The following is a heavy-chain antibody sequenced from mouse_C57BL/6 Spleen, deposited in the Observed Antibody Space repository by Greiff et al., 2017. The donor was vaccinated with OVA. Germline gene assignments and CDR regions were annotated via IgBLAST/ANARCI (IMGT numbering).Heavy chain of an antibody. CDR1: GFTFSDYY. Sequence: EVMLVESEGGLVQPGSSMKPSCTASGFTFSDYYMAWVRQVPEKGLEWVANINYDGSSTYYLDSLKSRFIISRDNAKNILYLQMSSLKSEDTATYYCARIYYGNYFDYWGQGTTLTVSS. D-gene: IGHD2-1*01. CDR3: ARIYYGNYFDY. CDR2: INYDGSST. J-gene: IGHJ2*01. V-gene: IGHV5-16*01.